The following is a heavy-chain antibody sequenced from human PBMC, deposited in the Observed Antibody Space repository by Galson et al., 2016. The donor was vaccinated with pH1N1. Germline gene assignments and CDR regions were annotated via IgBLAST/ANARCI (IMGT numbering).Heavy chain of an antibody. CDR1: GYTLTSYD. CDR2: MNPNNGNA. V-gene: IGHV1-8*01. Sequence: SVKVSCKASGYTLTSYDINWVRQATGQGLKWMGWMNPNNGNADYAPKFQGRVTLTRNASINTAYMELSSLTSEDTAVYYWARGPVYWYFDLWGRGTPVIVSS. CDR3: ARGPVYWYFDL. J-gene: IGHJ2*01.